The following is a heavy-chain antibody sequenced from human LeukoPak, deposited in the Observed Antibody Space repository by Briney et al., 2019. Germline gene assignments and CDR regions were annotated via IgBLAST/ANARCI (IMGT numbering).Heavy chain of an antibody. CDR1: GYSISSGYY. V-gene: IGHV4-38-2*01. CDR2: IYHSGST. D-gene: IGHD3-3*01. J-gene: IGHJ4*02. Sequence: SETLSLTCAVSGYSISSGYYWGWIWQPPGKGLEWIGSIYHSGSTYYNPSLKSRVTISVDTSKNQFSLKLSSVTAADTAVYYCARGGRYYDFWSGYYSRYFDYWGQGTLVTVSS. CDR3: ARGGRYYDFWSGYYSRYFDY.